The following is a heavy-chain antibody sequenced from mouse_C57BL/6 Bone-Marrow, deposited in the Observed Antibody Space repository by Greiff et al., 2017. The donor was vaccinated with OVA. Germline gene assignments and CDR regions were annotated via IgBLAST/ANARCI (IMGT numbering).Heavy chain of an antibody. CDR3: ARKNYGSRHWYFDV. Sequence: QVQLQQPGAELVKPGASVKMSCKASGYTFTSYWITWVKQRPGPGLEWIGDIYPGSGRTNYNEKFKSKATLTVDTSSSTAYMQLSSLTSEDSAVYYCARKNYGSRHWYFDVWGTGTTVTVSS. CDR1: GYTFTSYW. V-gene: IGHV1-55*01. D-gene: IGHD1-1*01. J-gene: IGHJ1*03. CDR2: IYPGSGRT.